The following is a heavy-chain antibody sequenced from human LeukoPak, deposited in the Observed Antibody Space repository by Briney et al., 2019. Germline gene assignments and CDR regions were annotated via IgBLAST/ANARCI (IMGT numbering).Heavy chain of an antibody. Sequence: GASVKVSCKASGYTFTGYYMHWVRQAPGQGLEWMGWINPNSGGTNYAQKFLGRVTMTRDTSISTAYMELSRLRSDDTAVYYCARASLCGGDCYSGYLDYWGQGTLVTVSS. CDR2: INPNSGGT. CDR3: ARASLCGGDCYSGYLDY. J-gene: IGHJ4*02. V-gene: IGHV1-2*02. CDR1: GYTFTGYY. D-gene: IGHD2-21*02.